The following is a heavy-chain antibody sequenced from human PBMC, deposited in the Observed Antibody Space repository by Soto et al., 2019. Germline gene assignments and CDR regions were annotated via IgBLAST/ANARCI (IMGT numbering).Heavy chain of an antibody. D-gene: IGHD2-15*01. J-gene: IGHJ4*02. V-gene: IGHV3-74*01. CDR1: GFTFNSYW. Sequence: EVQLVQSGGGLVQPEGSLRLSCAASGFTFNSYWMHWVRQAPGKGLVWVSRINNDGSNTNYADSVKGRFTISRDNAENTLYLQMNSLRAEDTAVYYCTRSTWDIFFDYWGQGALVTVSS. CDR2: INNDGSNT. CDR3: TRSTWDIFFDY.